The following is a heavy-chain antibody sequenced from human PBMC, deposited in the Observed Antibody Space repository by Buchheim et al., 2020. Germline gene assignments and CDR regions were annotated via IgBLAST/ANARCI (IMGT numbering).Heavy chain of an antibody. Sequence: QVQLQQWGAGLLKPSETLSLTCGVSGGSFSGHYSTWIRQSPGKGLEWIGEINHSGSTNYNPSLKSRVTISVDTSKNQFSLKLSSVTAADTAVYYCARGLVVYATHIINWFDPWGQGTL. V-gene: IGHV4-34*01. D-gene: IGHD2-8*02. CDR1: GGSFSGHY. CDR2: INHSGST. J-gene: IGHJ5*02. CDR3: ARGLVVYATHIINWFDP.